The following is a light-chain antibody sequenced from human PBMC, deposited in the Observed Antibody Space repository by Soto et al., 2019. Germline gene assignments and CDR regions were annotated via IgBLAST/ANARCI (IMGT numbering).Light chain of an antibody. CDR1: QVISSY. J-gene: IGKJ5*01. CDR3: QQCYSYPIT. CDR2: AAS. V-gene: IGKV1-8*01. Sequence: SVSTGDRVTITYRSSQVISSYLAWYQQKPGKAPKLLIYAASTLQSGVPSRFSGSGSGTDFTLTISCLQSEDFATYYCQQCYSYPITFGQGTRLEIK.